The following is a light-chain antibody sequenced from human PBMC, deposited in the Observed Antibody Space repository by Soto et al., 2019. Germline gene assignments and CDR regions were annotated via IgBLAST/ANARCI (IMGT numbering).Light chain of an antibody. V-gene: IGLV2-14*01. J-gene: IGLJ2*01. CDR2: EVT. CDR3: SSYTSSSTSVV. Sequence: QSALTQPASVSGSPGQSITISCTGTTSDVGGYNYVSWYQQYPGKAPKLMIFEVTYRPSGISNRFSGSKSGNTASLSISGLPAEDEADYYCSSYTSSSTSVVFGGGTQLTVL. CDR1: TSDVGGYNY.